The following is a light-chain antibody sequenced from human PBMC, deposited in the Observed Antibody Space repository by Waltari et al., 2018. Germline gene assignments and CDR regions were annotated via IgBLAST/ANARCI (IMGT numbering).Light chain of an antibody. Sequence: SYELTQPPSVSVSPGQTARIPCTGDAFPNNLGYWYQQKSGQAPVLVIYEDNKRRSGIPERFSGSSSGTMVTLTISGAQVEDEGDYYCYSTDRTGKQRVFGGGTKLTVL. V-gene: IGLV3-10*01. CDR2: EDN. J-gene: IGLJ2*01. CDR1: AFPNNL. CDR3: YSTDRTGKQRV.